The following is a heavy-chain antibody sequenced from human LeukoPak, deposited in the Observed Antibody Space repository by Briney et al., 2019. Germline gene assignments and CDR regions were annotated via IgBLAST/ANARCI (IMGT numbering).Heavy chain of an antibody. Sequence: SETLSLTCTVSGASISSYYWSWIRQPAGKGLEWIGYVSTSGSTNYNPSLKSRVTMSVDTSKNQFSLKLSSVTAADTALYYCARAPGGDFWSGSQYFFDYWGQGTLVTVSS. CDR3: ARAPGGDFWSGSQYFFDY. CDR2: VSTSGST. CDR1: GASISSYY. V-gene: IGHV4-4*07. J-gene: IGHJ4*02. D-gene: IGHD3-3*01.